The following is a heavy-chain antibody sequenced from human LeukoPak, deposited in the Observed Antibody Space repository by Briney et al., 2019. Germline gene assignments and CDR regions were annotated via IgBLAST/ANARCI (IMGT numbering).Heavy chain of an antibody. Sequence: GASVKVSCKASGYTFTSYGISWVRQAPGQGLEWMGWISAYNGNTNYAQKLQGRVTMTTDTSTSTAYMELRRLRSDDTAVYYCARAVRGDCYTGTCYSWFDPWGQGTLVTVSS. D-gene: IGHD2-15*01. CDR3: ARAVRGDCYTGTCYSWFDP. J-gene: IGHJ5*02. CDR1: GYTFTSYG. V-gene: IGHV1-18*01. CDR2: ISAYNGNT.